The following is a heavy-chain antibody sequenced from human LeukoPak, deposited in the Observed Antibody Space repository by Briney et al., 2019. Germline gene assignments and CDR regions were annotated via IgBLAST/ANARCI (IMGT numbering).Heavy chain of an antibody. Sequence: PGRSLRLSCAASGFTFSSYAMHWVRQAPGKGLEWVAVISYDGSNKYYADSVKGRFTISRDNSKNTLYLQMNSLRAEDTAVYYCAREIQLTDNYGMDVWGQGTTVTVSS. V-gene: IGHV3-30-3*01. CDR1: GFTFSSYA. CDR2: ISYDGSNK. D-gene: IGHD5-18*01. CDR3: AREIQLTDNYGMDV. J-gene: IGHJ6*02.